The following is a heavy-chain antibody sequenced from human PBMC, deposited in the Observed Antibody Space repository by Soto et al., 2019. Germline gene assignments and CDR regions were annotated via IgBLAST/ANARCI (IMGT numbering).Heavy chain of an antibody. CDR2: INPRGGST. CDR1: GYTFTSYY. D-gene: IGHD2-2*01. J-gene: IGHJ4*02. Sequence: ASVKVSCKASGYTFTSYYMHWVRQAPGQGLEWMGIINPRGGSTSYAQKFQGRVTMTRDTSTSTVYMELSSLRSEDTAVYYCARDSDSVVVPAAMDYWGQGTLVTVSS. CDR3: ARDSDSVVVPAAMDY. V-gene: IGHV1-46*01.